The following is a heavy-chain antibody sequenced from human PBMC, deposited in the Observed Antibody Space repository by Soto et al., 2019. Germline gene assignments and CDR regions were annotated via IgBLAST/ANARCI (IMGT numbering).Heavy chain of an antibody. CDR2: IIPIFGTA. V-gene: IGHV1-69*06. CDR1: GGTFSSYA. J-gene: IGHJ4*02. D-gene: IGHD1-1*01. Sequence: QVQLVPSGAEVKKPGSSVKVSCKSSGGTFSSYAINGVRQAPGQGLEWMGGIIPIFGTANYAQKFQGRVTITADKSASTAYMELSSLRSEDTAVYYCALHWNAWGGRFDYWGQGTLVTVSS. CDR3: ALHWNAWGGRFDY.